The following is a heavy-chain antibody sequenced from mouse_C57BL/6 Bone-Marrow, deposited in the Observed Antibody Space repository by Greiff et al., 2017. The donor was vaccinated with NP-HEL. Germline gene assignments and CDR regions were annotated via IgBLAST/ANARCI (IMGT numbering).Heavy chain of an antibody. Sequence: QVQLQQSGPELVKPGASVKISCKASGYAFSSSWMNWVKQRPGKGLEWIGRIYPGDGDTNYNGKFKGKATLTADKSSSTAYMQLSSLTSEDSAVYFCARFLITTVVAPFDYWGQGTTLTVSS. D-gene: IGHD1-1*01. CDR3: ARFLITTVVAPFDY. V-gene: IGHV1-82*01. CDR1: GYAFSSSW. J-gene: IGHJ2*01. CDR2: IYPGDGDT.